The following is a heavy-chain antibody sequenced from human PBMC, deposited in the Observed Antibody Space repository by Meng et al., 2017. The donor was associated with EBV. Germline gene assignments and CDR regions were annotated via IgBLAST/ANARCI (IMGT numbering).Heavy chain of an antibody. CDR3: ARDLGITGTVLGY. CDR2: ISYDGSKK. J-gene: IGHJ4*02. D-gene: IGHD1-20*01. Sequence: GQLVASGGGVVQPGRSLRLSCAASEFSLSNLVMHWVRQAPGKGLEWVAVISYDGSKKYYADSVKGRFTISRDNSKNTLYLQMSSLRPEDTAVYYCARDLGITGTVLGYWGQGTLVTVSS. V-gene: IGHV3-30-3*01. CDR1: EFSLSNLV.